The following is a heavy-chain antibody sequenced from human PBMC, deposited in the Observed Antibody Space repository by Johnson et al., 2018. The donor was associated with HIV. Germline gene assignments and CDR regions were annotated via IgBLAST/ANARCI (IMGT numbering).Heavy chain of an antibody. CDR1: GITFSSYA. D-gene: IGHD6-19*01. CDR2: ISYDGSNK. V-gene: IGHV3-30-3*01. Sequence: QVQLVESGGGVVQPGRSLRLSCAASGITFSSYAMHWVRQAPGKGLEWVAVISYDGSNKYYADSVKGRFTISRDNSKNTLYLQMNSLRAEDTAVYYCARDWCLYSSGWYVDACDIWGQGTMVTVSS. J-gene: IGHJ3*02. CDR3: ARDWCLYSSGWYVDACDI.